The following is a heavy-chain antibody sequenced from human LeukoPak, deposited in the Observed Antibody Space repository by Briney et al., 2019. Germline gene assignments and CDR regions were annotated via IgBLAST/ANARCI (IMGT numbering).Heavy chain of an antibody. CDR3: ASHGYCGGDCYSGGDAFDI. CDR2: IFTGGST. V-gene: IGHV4-4*07. J-gene: IGHJ3*02. CDR1: GGSFSSSY. D-gene: IGHD2-21*01. Sequence: SETLSLTCTVSGGSFSSSYSSWIRQPAGKGLGWSGRIFTGGSTNYNPSLMSRVTMSVDTSKNQSSMKLNSVSAADTAVYYCASHGYCGGDCYSGGDAFDIWGQGTMVTVSS.